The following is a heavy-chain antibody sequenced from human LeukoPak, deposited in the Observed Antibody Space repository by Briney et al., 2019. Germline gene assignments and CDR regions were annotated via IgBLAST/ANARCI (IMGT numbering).Heavy chain of an antibody. Sequence: GGSLRLSCAASGFTFGSYGMHWVRQAPGKGLEWVAFIRYDGSNKYYADSVKGRFTISRDNSKNMLYLQMNSLRAEDTAVYYCARDRYYYDSSGYYYLYWGQGTLVTVSS. J-gene: IGHJ4*02. CDR1: GFTFGSYG. CDR2: IRYDGSNK. CDR3: ARDRYYYDSSGYYYLY. V-gene: IGHV3-30*02. D-gene: IGHD3-22*01.